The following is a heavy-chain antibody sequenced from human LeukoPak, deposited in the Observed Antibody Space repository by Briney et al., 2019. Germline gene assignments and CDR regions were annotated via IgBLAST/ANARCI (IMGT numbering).Heavy chain of an antibody. Sequence: PSQTLSLTCTVSVGSISSGDYYWSWIRQPPGKGLEWIWYIYYSGSTYYYPSLKSRVTISVDTSKNQFSLKLSSVTAADTAVYYCARRVVPAAYYYYYGMDVWGQGTTVTVSS. J-gene: IGHJ6*02. V-gene: IGHV4-30-4*01. CDR1: VGSISSGDYY. CDR2: IYYSGST. CDR3: ARRVVPAAYYYYYGMDV. D-gene: IGHD2-2*01.